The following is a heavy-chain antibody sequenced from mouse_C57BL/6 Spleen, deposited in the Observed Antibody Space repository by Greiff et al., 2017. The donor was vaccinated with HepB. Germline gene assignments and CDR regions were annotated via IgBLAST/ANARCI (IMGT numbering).Heavy chain of an antibody. Sequence: EVMLVESEGGLVQPGSSMKLSCTASGFTFSDYYMAWVRQVPEKGLEWVANINYDGSSTYYLDSLKSRFIISRENAKNILYLQMSSLKSEDTATYYCARDRGDCFDYWGQGTTLTVSS. CDR1: GFTFSDYY. CDR3: ARDRGDCFDY. J-gene: IGHJ2*01. V-gene: IGHV5-16*01. CDR2: INYDGSST. D-gene: IGHD3-3*01.